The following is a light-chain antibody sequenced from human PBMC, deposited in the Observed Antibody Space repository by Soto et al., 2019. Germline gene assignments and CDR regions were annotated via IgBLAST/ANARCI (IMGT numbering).Light chain of an antibody. Sequence: QSDLTQPPSASGPPGQGVTISCSGTSSNIGSNFVYWYYQIPGTAPQLLLFRNNQRPSGVPDRFSGFKSGTSASLVISGLRPEDEADYYCATWDDTLSGWVFGGGTKLTVL. CDR1: SSNIGSNF. CDR2: RNN. J-gene: IGLJ3*02. CDR3: ATWDDTLSGWV. V-gene: IGLV1-47*01.